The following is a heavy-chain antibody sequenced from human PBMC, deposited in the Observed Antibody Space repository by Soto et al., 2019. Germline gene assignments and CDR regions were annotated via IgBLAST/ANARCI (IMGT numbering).Heavy chain of an antibody. CDR2: ISNDGSDK. Sequence: QVQLVESGGGVVQPGTSLRLSCAASGFTFNNYGMHWVRQAPGTGLEWVAAISNDGSDKYYADSVKGRLTISRDNSKNTLYLQMDSLRAEDTAVYYCAKDQGIAASPGLDWGQGTMVTVSS. CDR1: GFTFNNYG. V-gene: IGHV3-30*18. J-gene: IGHJ3*01. D-gene: IGHD6-13*01. CDR3: AKDQGIAASPGLD.